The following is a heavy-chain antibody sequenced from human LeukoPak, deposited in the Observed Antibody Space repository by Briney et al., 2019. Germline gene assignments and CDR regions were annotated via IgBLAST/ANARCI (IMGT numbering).Heavy chain of an antibody. Sequence: GGSLRLSCAAYGFTFTSYGMNWVRQAPGKGLEWVSSISSSSSYIYYADSVKGRFTISRDNAKNSLYLQMDSLRAEDTAVYYGGRDYCSAACWFYNWFDPWGQGTLVTVSS. J-gene: IGHJ5*02. D-gene: IGHD2-15*01. CDR1: GFTFTSYG. CDR3: GRDYCSAACWFYNWFDP. V-gene: IGHV3-21*01. CDR2: ISSSSSYI.